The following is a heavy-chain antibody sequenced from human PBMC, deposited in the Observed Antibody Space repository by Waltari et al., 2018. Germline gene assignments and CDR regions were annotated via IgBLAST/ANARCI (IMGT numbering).Heavy chain of an antibody. D-gene: IGHD3-22*01. J-gene: IGHJ5*02. CDR2: INDGGIT. CDR1: GGSFRAYY. CDR3: AKPLYTSGWHGYET. V-gene: IGHV4-34*02. Sequence: QVQLQQWGAGQLKTSETLSLTCAVSGGSFRAYYWAGIRQRPGKGLEWIGEINDGGITNSNPSLKSRVTISVDTSKNQFSLRLTSVTGADTAVYYCAKPLYTSGWHGYETWGPGNLVTVSS.